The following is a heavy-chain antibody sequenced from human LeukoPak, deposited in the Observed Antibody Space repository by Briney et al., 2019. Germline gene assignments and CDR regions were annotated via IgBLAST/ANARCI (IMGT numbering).Heavy chain of an antibody. J-gene: IGHJ4*02. CDR2: ISWDGGST. Sequence: QSGGSLRLSCAASGFTFDDYTMHWVRQAPGKGLEWVSLISWDGGSTYYADSVKGRFTISRDNSKNSLYLQMNSLRTEDTALYYCAKANYYGSGSSEYYFDYWGQGTLVTVSS. D-gene: IGHD3-10*01. CDR3: AKANYYGSGSSEYYFDY. V-gene: IGHV3-43*01. CDR1: GFTFDDYT.